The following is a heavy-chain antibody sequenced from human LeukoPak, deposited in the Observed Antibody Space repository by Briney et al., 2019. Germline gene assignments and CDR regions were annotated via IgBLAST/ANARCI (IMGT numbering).Heavy chain of an antibody. CDR2: IYHSGST. Sequence: SETLSLTCAVSGGSISSSNWWSWVRQPPGKGLEWIGEIYHSGSTNYNPSLKSRVTISVDKSKNQFSLKLSSVTAADTAVYYCARDWDPRSGWFQGWGQGTLVTVSS. CDR1: GGSISSSNW. J-gene: IGHJ4*02. D-gene: IGHD6-19*01. V-gene: IGHV4-4*02. CDR3: ARDWDPRSGWFQG.